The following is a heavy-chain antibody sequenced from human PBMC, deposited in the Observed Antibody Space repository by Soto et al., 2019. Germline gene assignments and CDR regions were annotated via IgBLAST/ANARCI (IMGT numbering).Heavy chain of an antibody. V-gene: IGHV3-21*01. CDR1: GFTFSTYS. J-gene: IGHJ6*02. D-gene: IGHD3-22*01. CDR2: ISDSSSYI. CDR3: ARYDSSGYYWPYYSYGMDV. Sequence: EVQLVESGGGLVQPGGSLRLSCAASGFTFSTYSMNWVRQAPGKGLEWVSSISDSSSYIYYADSVKGRFTISRDNAKNSRYLQMSSLRAEETAVYYCARYDSSGYYWPYYSYGMDVWGQGTTVTVSS.